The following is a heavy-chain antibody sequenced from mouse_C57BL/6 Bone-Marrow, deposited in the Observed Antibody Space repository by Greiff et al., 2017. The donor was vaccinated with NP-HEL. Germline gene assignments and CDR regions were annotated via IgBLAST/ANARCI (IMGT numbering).Heavy chain of an antibody. V-gene: IGHV1-72*01. CDR1: GYTFTSYW. Sequence: QVQLQQSGAELVQPGASVKLSCKASGYTFTSYWMHWVKQRPGRGLEWIGRIDPNSGGTKYNEKFKSKATLTVDKHSSPAYMQISILASEDAAVYYCARLAYGKDYWGQGTTPTVSA. D-gene: IGHD1-1*01. CDR3: ARLAYGKDY. CDR2: IDPNSGGT. J-gene: IGHJ2*01.